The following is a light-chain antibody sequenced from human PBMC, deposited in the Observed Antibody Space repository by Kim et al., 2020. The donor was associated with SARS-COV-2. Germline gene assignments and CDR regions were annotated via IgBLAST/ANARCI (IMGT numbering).Light chain of an antibody. CDR1: SSDVGAYNY. J-gene: IGLJ2*01. V-gene: IGLV2-11*01. CDR2: DVS. CDR3: CSYAGMYTHVV. Sequence: QSALTQPRSVSGSPGQPVTISCTGTSSDVGAYNYVSWYQLNPGKAPKLMIYDVSERPSGVPDRFSGSKSGNTASLTIYGLQAEDEADYYCCSYAGMYTHVVFGGGTQLTVL.